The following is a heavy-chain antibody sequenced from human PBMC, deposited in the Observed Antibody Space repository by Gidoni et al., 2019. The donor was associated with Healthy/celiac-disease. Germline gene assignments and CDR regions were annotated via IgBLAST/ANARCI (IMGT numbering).Heavy chain of an antibody. D-gene: IGHD2-15*01. J-gene: IGHJ5*02. V-gene: IGHV6-1*01. CDR2: TYYRSKWYN. CDR1: GDSVSSNSAA. Sequence: QVQLQQSGPGLVKPSQTLSLPCAIPGDSVSSNSAACTWIRQSPSRGLEWLGRTYYRSKWYNDYAVSVKSRITINPDTSKNQFSLQLNSVTPEDTAVYYCAREAQDCSGGSCYGDWFDPWGQGTLVTVSS. CDR3: AREAQDCSGGSCYGDWFDP.